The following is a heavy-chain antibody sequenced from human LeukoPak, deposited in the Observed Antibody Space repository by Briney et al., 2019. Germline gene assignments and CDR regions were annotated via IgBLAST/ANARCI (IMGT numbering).Heavy chain of an antibody. CDR1: GYTFTSYA. CDR3: ARAGEDIVVVPAAEYYFDY. D-gene: IGHD2-2*01. CDR2: INAGNGNT. Sequence: ASVKVSCKASGYTFTSYAMHWVRQAPGQRLEWMGWINAGNGNTKSSQKFQGRVTITRDTSASTAYMELSSLRSEDTAVYYCARAGEDIVVVPAAEYYFDYWGQGTLVTVSS. J-gene: IGHJ4*02. V-gene: IGHV1-3*01.